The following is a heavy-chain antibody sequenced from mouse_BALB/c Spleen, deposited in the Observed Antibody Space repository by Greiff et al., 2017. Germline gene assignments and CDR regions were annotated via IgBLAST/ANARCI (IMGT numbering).Heavy chain of an antibody. CDR3: ARAYYRYDWYFDV. CDR1: GFTFSSYT. CDR2: ISNGGGST. J-gene: IGHJ1*01. V-gene: IGHV5-12-2*01. Sequence: EVQRVESGGGLVQPGGSLKLSCAASGFTFSSYTMSWVRQTPEKRLEWVAYISNGGGSTYYPDTVKGRFTISRDNAKNTLYLQMSSLKSEDTAMYYCARAYYRYDWYFDVWGAGTTVTVSS. D-gene: IGHD2-14*01.